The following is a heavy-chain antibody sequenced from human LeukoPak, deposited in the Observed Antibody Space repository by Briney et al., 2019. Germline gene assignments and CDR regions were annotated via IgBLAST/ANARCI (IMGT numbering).Heavy chain of an antibody. J-gene: IGHJ1*01. CDR2: IIPIFGTA. CDR3: ATYYYDSSEEYFQH. Sequence: SVTVSCKASVGTFINYAISWVRQAPGQGREWMGRIIPIFGTANYAQKFQGRVTITADKSTSTAYMELSSLRSEDTAVYYCATYYYDSSEEYFQHWGQGTLVTVSS. CDR1: VGTFINYA. V-gene: IGHV1-69*06. D-gene: IGHD3-22*01.